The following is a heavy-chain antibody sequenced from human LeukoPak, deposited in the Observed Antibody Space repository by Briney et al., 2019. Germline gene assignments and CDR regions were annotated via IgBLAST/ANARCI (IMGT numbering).Heavy chain of an antibody. CDR1: GFTFSSYA. CDR2: ISGSGDRT. Sequence: GGSLRLSCAASGFTFSSYAMSWVRQAPGKGLEWVSAISGSGDRTYYADSVKGRFTISRDNSKNTLFLHMNSLRAEDTAVYSCAKGYYGSGSYGWFDYWGQGTLVTVSS. D-gene: IGHD3-10*01. J-gene: IGHJ4*02. V-gene: IGHV3-23*01. CDR3: AKGYYGSGSYGWFDY.